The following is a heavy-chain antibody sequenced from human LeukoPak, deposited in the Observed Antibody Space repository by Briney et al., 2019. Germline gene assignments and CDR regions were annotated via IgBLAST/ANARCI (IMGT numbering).Heavy chain of an antibody. D-gene: IGHD2-15*01. J-gene: IGHJ4*02. CDR1: GFTFNNYE. CDR3: ARDSDEYCSGGACSAFDH. V-gene: IGHV3-21*01. CDR2: ISSSSSYI. Sequence: PGGSLRLSCAASGFTFNNYEMNWVRQAPGKGLEWVSSISSSSSYIYYADSMKGRFTISRDNAKKSLYLQMNSLRAEDTAVYYCARDSDEYCSGGACSAFDHWGQGTLVTVSS.